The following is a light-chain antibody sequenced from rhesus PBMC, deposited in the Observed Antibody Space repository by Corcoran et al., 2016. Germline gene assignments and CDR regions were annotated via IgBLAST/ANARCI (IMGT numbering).Light chain of an antibody. V-gene: IGKV1-44*03. CDR3: QQHNSHPRT. CDR2: AAS. J-gene: IGKJ1*01. Sequence: DIQMTQSPSSLSASVGDRVTITCRASQTISSYLAWYQQKPGKVPKFLIYAASTLQSGVPSRFSGTGSGTDFTLTISSLQPEDFATYYCQQHNSHPRTFGQGTKVEIK. CDR1: QTISSY.